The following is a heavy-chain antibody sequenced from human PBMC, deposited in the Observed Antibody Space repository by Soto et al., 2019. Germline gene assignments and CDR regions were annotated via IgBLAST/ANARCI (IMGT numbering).Heavy chain of an antibody. J-gene: IGHJ6*02. CDR3: ARDMTTVPAASLFGYYYYGMDV. Sequence: QVQLVESGGGVVQPGRSLRLSCAASGFTFSSYAMHWVRQAPGKGLARVAVISYDGSNKYYADSVKRRFTFSSDNSKNTMYLQMNSRRAADTAVYYCARDMTTVPAASLFGYYYYGMDVWGQGTTVTVSS. CDR1: GFTFSSYA. CDR2: ISYDGSNK. V-gene: IGHV3-30-3*01. D-gene: IGHD4-4*01.